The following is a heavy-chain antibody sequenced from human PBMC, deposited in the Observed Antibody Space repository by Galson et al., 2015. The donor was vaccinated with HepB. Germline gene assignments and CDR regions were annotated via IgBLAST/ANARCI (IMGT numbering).Heavy chain of an antibody. CDR1: GGTFSSYA. CDR2: IIPIFGTA. Sequence: SVKVSCKASGGTFSSYAISWVRQAPGQELEWMGGIIPIFGTANYAQKFQGRVTITADESTSTAYMELSSLRSEDTAVYYCARDRAWDDYFDYWGQGTLVTVSS. V-gene: IGHV1-69*13. D-gene: IGHD1-26*01. J-gene: IGHJ4*02. CDR3: ARDRAWDDYFDY.